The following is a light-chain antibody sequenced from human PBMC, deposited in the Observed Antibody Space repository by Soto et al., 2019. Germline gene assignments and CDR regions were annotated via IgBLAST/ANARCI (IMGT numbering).Light chain of an antibody. J-gene: IGKJ1*01. CDR1: QSISSW. CDR2: KAS. CDR3: QQYNSYPRT. Sequence: DIQMTQSRSTLCASVGDRVTITCRASQSISSWLAWYQQKPGKAPKRLIYKASSLESGVPSRFSGSGSGTEVTLTISSLQPDDFAAYYCQQYNSYPRTFGQGTKVEIK. V-gene: IGKV1-5*03.